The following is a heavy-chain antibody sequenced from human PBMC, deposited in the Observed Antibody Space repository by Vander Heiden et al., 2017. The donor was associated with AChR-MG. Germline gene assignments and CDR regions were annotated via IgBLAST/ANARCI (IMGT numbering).Heavy chain of an antibody. Sequence: QAHLVQSGTEVKKPGAAVKVSCKASGHTYTGYYMHWMRQAPGQGLEWMGWINPSSGSTNYAQKLQGRVTMTRDTSISTAYMELSRLTSEDTAVYYCARVGYCDSSNCYSWFDPWGQGTLVTVSS. D-gene: IGHD2-2*02. CDR3: ARVGYCDSSNCYSWFDP. J-gene: IGHJ5*02. CDR2: INPSSGST. V-gene: IGHV1-2*02. CDR1: GHTYTGYY.